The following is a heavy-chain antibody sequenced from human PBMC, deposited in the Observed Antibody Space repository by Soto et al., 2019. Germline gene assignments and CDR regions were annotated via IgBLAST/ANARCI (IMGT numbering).Heavy chain of an antibody. D-gene: IGHD6-19*01. V-gene: IGHV4-34*01. CDR3: ASINHSSGVYHAFDY. CDR1: GGSFSGYY. J-gene: IGHJ4*02. CDR2: INHSGST. Sequence: SETLSLTCAVYGGSFSGYYWSWIRQPPGKGLEWIGEINHSGSTNYNPSLKSRVTISVDTSKNQFSLKLSSVTAADTAVYYCASINHSSGVYHAFDYWGQGTLVTVSS.